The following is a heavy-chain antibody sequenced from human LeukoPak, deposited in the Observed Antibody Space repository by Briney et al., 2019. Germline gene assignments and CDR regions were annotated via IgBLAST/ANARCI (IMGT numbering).Heavy chain of an antibody. V-gene: IGHV3-9*01. CDR2: ISWNSGSI. CDR3: AQDGTAWDSSSYGY. D-gene: IGHD6-6*01. Sequence: GGSLRLSCAASGFTFDDYAMHWVRQAPGRGLEWVSGISWNSGSIGYADSVKGRFTISRDNAKNSLYLQMNSLRAEDTALYYCAQDGTAWDSSSYGYWGRGTLVTVSS. CDR1: GFTFDDYA. J-gene: IGHJ4*02.